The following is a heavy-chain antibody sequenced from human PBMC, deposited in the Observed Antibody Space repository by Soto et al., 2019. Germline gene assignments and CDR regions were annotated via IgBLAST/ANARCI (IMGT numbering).Heavy chain of an antibody. CDR2: ISYDGSNK. Sequence: GGSLRLSCAASGFTFSSYGMHWVRRAPGKGLEWVAVISYDGSNKYYADSVKGRFTISRDNSKNTLYLQMNSLRAEDTAVYYCAKAVNPLFYYYGMDVWGQGTTVTVSS. J-gene: IGHJ6*02. CDR3: AKAVNPLFYYYGMDV. CDR1: GFTFSSYG. D-gene: IGHD4-4*01. V-gene: IGHV3-30*18.